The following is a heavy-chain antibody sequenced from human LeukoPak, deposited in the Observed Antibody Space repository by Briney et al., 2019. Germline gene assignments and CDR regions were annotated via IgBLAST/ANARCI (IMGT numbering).Heavy chain of an antibody. Sequence: SQTLSLTCTVSGGSISSGGYYWSWIRQHPGKGLEWIGYIYYSGSTYYNPSLKSRVTISVDTSKNQFSLKLSSVTAADTAVYYCARDQHYYDSSGYYRSGAFDIWGQGTMVTVSS. CDR3: ARDQHYYDSSGYYRSGAFDI. CDR2: IYYSGST. V-gene: IGHV4-31*03. J-gene: IGHJ3*02. D-gene: IGHD3-22*01. CDR1: GGSISSGGYY.